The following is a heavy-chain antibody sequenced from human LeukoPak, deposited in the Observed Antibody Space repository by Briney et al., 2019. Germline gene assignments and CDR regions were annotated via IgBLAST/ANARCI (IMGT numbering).Heavy chain of an antibody. V-gene: IGHV3-23*01. D-gene: IGHD3-10*01. Sequence: PGGSLRLSCAASGFTFSSYAMSWVRQAPGKGLEWVSAISGSGGSTYYADSVKGRFTISRDNSKNTLYLQMNSLRAEDTAVYYCAKLSLLWFGEFESPFDYWGQGTLVTVSS. CDR1: GFTFSSYA. CDR3: AKLSLLWFGEFESPFDY. J-gene: IGHJ4*02. CDR2: ISGSGGST.